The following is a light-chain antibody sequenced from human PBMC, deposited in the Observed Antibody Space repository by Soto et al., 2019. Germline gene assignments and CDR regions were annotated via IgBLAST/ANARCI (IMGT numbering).Light chain of an antibody. CDR1: QSVSSK. CDR2: GSY. Sequence: EIVMTQSPATLSLSPGERATLSCRASQSVSSKLAWFQQKPGQAPRLLIYGSYTRATGIPARFSGSGSGTEXTXTISSLQSEDFAVYYCQQYNNWPLTFGQGTKVEIK. J-gene: IGKJ1*01. V-gene: IGKV3D-15*01. CDR3: QQYNNWPLT.